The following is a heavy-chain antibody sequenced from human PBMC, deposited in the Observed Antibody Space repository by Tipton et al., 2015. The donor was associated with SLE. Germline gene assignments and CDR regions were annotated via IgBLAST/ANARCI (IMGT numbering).Heavy chain of an antibody. V-gene: IGHV3-20*04. J-gene: IGHJ2*01. CDR1: GFTFDDYG. Sequence: SLRLSCAASGFTFDDYGMSWVRQAPGKGLEWVSGINWNGGSTGYADSVKGRFTIPRDNAKNSLYLQMNSLRAEDTALYYCARKGYSSGWGSLDWYFDLWGRGTLVTVSS. CDR3: ARKGYSSGWGSLDWYFDL. CDR2: INWNGGST. D-gene: IGHD6-19*01.